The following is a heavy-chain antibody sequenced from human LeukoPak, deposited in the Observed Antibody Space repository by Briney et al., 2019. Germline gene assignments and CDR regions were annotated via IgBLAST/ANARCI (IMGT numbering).Heavy chain of an antibody. J-gene: IGHJ4*02. CDR2: IQYDGIDK. D-gene: IGHD1-26*01. CDR3: AKIVGSGSRTF. V-gene: IGHV3-30*02. Sequence: GGSLRLSCLVSGFTFTHFGMHWVRQAPGKGLEWVTFIQYDGIDKYYADSVKGRFSISRDDSKNTIYLQMNSLKPEDTAVYYCAKIVGSGSRTFWGQGTLVIVSS. CDR1: GFTFTHFG.